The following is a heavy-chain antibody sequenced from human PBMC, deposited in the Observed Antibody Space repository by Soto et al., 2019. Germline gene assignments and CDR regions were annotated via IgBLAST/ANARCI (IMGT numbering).Heavy chain of an antibody. J-gene: IGHJ6*02. CDR2: IWYDGSNK. V-gene: IGHV3-33*08. D-gene: IGHD3-3*01. CDR1: GFTFSSYG. CDR3: ARDSPLRRDLYGMDV. Sequence: PGGSLRLSCAASGFTFSSYGMHWVRQAPGKGLEWVAVIWYDGSNKYYADSVKGRFTISRDNSKNTLYLQMNSLRAEDTAVYYCARDSPLRRDLYGMDVWGQGTTVTVSS.